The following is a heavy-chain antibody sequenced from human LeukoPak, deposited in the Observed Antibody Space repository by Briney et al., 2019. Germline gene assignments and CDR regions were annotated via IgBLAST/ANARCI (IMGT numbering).Heavy chain of an antibody. Sequence: GGSLRLSCAASGFTFSSYEINWVRQAPGKGPEWVSYISSSGSTIYYADSVRGRLTISKDNAKSSLYLQMNRLRAEDTAIYYCARGDGYNYGYYFDYWGQGTLVTVSS. CDR1: GFTFSSYE. CDR3: ARGDGYNYGYYFDY. J-gene: IGHJ4*02. CDR2: ISSSGSTI. V-gene: IGHV3-48*03. D-gene: IGHD5-24*01.